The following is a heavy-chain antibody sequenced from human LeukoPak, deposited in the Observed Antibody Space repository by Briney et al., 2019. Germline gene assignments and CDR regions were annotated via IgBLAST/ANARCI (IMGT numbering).Heavy chain of an antibody. CDR3: VKDSPPRYSGSPPAY. J-gene: IGHJ4*02. CDR2: ISSSSSYI. V-gene: IGHV3-21*04. Sequence: GGSLRLSCAASGFTFSTYSMNWVRQAPGKGLEWVSSISSSSSYIYYAASVKGRFTISRDNAKNSLYLQMNSLRADDTAVYYCVKDSPPRYSGSPPAYWGQGTLVTVSS. CDR1: GFTFSTYS. D-gene: IGHD1-26*01.